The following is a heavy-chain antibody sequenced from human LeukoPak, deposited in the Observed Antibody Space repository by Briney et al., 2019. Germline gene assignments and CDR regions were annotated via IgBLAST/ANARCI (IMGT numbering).Heavy chain of an antibody. J-gene: IGHJ4*02. D-gene: IGHD3-10*01. Sequence: SETQSLTCAVYGGSFSGYYWSWIRQPPGKGLEWIGEINHSGSTNYNPSLKSRVTISVDTSKNQFSLKLSSVTAADTAVYYCARGLYYYGSGSYFLMGSRHDYWGQGTLVTVSS. CDR3: ARGLYYYGSGSYFLMGSRHDY. CDR1: GGSFSGYY. V-gene: IGHV4-34*01. CDR2: INHSGST.